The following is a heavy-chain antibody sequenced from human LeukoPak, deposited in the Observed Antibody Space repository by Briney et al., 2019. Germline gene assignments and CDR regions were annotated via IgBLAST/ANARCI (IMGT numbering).Heavy chain of an antibody. V-gene: IGHV3-53*01. CDR3: ARATRGVASDFDY. CDR2: LYSGGST. D-gene: IGHD2-15*01. J-gene: IGHJ4*02. Sequence: GGSLRLSCAASGFTVSRNYMSWVRQAPGKGLEWVSVLYSGGSTNYADSVKGRFTISRDNSKNTLYLQMNSLRADDTAVYYCARATRGVASDFDYWGQGTLVTVPS. CDR1: GFTVSRNY.